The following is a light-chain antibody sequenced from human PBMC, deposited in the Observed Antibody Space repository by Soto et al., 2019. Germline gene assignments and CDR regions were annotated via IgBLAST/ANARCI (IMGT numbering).Light chain of an antibody. J-gene: IGKJ4*01. V-gene: IGKV3-20*01. Sequence: EIVLTQSPGTLSLSPGERATLSCRASQSVSSNYLAWYQQKPGQPPRLLMYGASSRATGIPDRFSGSGSGTYFTLTISRLEPEDFAVYYCQQYGSPGTFGGGTKVEIK. CDR2: GAS. CDR1: QSVSSNY. CDR3: QQYGSPGT.